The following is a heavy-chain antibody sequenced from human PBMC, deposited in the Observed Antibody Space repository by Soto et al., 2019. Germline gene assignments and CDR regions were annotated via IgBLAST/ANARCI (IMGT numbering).Heavy chain of an antibody. CDR2: INSDGSST. J-gene: IGHJ4*02. Sequence: EVQLVESGGGLVQPGGSLRLSCAASGFTFSSYWMHWVRQAPGKGLVWVSRINSDGSSTSYADSVKGRFTISRDNAKNSLYLQMNSLRAEDTAVYYCARITFGGVISPADYWGQGTLVTVSS. V-gene: IGHV3-74*01. D-gene: IGHD3-16*01. CDR1: GFTFSSYW. CDR3: ARITFGGVISPADY.